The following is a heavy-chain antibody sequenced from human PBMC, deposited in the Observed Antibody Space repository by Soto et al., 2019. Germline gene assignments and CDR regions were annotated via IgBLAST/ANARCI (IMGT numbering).Heavy chain of an antibody. CDR3: ARESGSGSYYNAHFDY. CDR1: GFTFSSYA. D-gene: IGHD3-10*01. Sequence: GGSLRLSCAASGFTFSSYAMHWVRQAPGKGLEYVSAISSNGGSTYYANSVKGRFTISRDNSKNTLYLQMGSLRAEDMAVYYCARESGSGSYYNAHFDYWGQGTLVTVSS. V-gene: IGHV3-64*01. CDR2: ISSNGGST. J-gene: IGHJ4*02.